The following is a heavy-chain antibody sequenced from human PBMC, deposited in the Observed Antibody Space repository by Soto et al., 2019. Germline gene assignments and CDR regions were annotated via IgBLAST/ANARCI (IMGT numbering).Heavy chain of an antibody. V-gene: IGHV4-39*01. CDR1: GGSISSSDYY. D-gene: IGHD3-10*01. J-gene: IGHJ3*02. CDR3: ARRAITLRAFDI. Sequence: QLQLQESGPGLVKPSETLSLTCTVSGGSISSSDYYWGWIRQPPGKGLEWIGSMYSSGTTYYNPSLKSRVTTSVDTSKNQLSLKLRFVTAADTAVYYCARRAITLRAFDIWGQGTMVAVSS. CDR2: MYSSGTT.